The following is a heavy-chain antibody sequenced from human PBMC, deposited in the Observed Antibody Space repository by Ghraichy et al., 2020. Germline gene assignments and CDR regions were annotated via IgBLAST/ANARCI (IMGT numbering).Heavy chain of an antibody. V-gene: IGHV3-7*03. Sequence: GGSLRLSCAASGFTFSSYWMSWVRQAPGKGLEWVANIKQDGSEKYYVDSVKGRFTISRDNAKNSLYLQMNSLRAEDTAVYYCASGYDYDFWSGYLDYWGQGTLVTVSS. CDR3: ASGYDYDFWSGYLDY. CDR1: GFTFSSYW. D-gene: IGHD3-3*01. J-gene: IGHJ4*02. CDR2: IKQDGSEK.